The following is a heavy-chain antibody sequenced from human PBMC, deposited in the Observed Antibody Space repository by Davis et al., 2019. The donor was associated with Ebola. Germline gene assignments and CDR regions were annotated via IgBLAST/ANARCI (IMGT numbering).Heavy chain of an antibody. D-gene: IGHD6-19*01. CDR1: GYTFTSYY. J-gene: IGHJ6*02. CDR2: INPSGGST. CDR3: ARDQAVAGTVLYYYGMDV. Sequence: ASVKVSCKASGYTFTSYYMHWVRQAPGQGLEWMGIINPSGGSTSYAQKFQGRVTMTRDTSTSTVYMELSSLRSEDTAVYYCARDQAVAGTVLYYYGMDVWGQGTTVTVSS. V-gene: IGHV1-46*01.